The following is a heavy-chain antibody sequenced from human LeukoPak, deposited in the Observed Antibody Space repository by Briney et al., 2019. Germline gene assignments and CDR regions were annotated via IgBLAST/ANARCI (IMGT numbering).Heavy chain of an antibody. D-gene: IGHD2-15*01. CDR1: GFTFSSYA. CDR3: ARGTSQGYCGGGDCYGAFDI. V-gene: IGHV3-30-3*01. Sequence: GRSLRLSCAASGFTFSSYAMHWVRQAPGKGLEWVAVISYDGSNKYYADSVKGRFTISRDNSKNTLYLQMNSLRAEDSAVYYCARGTSQGYCGGGDCYGAFDIWGQGTMVTVSS. CDR2: ISYDGSNK. J-gene: IGHJ3*02.